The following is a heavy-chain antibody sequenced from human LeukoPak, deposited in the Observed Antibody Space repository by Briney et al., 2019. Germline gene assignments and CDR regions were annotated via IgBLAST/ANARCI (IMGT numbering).Heavy chain of an antibody. CDR2: IDPSDSYI. V-gene: IGHV5-10-1*01. Sequence: PGESLKISCKGSGYIFTSYWINWVRQMPGKGLEWLGRIDPSDSYINYSPSFQGHVTISADKSSSTAYLQWSSLKASDSAMFYCARDAKGTSYGMDFWGQGTTVTVSS. J-gene: IGHJ6*02. CDR3: ARDAKGTSYGMDF. D-gene: IGHD1-1*01. CDR1: GYIFTSYW.